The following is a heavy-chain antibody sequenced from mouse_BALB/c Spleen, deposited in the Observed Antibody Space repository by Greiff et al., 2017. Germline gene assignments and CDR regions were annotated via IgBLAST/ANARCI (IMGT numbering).Heavy chain of an antibody. CDR2: IWAGGST. CDR1: GFSLTSYG. J-gene: IGHJ2*01. V-gene: IGHV2-9*02. Sequence: VKLMESGPGLVAPSQSLSITCTVSGFSLTSYGVHWVRQPPGKGLEWLGVIWAGGSTNYNSALMSRLSISKDNSKSQVFLKMNSLQTDDTAMYYCARESNYCFDYWGQGTTLTVSS. CDR3: ARESNYCFDY.